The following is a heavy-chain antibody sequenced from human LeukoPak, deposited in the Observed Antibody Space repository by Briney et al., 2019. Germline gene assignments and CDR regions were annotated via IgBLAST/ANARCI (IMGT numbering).Heavy chain of an antibody. CDR2: IYNSGST. Sequence: SETLSLTCTVSGDSVSSHYWSWLRQPPGKGLEWIGYIYNSGSTNYNHSLKSRVTISPDTSNNHFSLNMSSVTAADTAVYCCARGAGWCLYWGQGSLVTVSS. J-gene: IGHJ4*02. CDR3: ARGAGWCLY. CDR1: GDSVSSHY. V-gene: IGHV4-59*02. D-gene: IGHD6-19*01.